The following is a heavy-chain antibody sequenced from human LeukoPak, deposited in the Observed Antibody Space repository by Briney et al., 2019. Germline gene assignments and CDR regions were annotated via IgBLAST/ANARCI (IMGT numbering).Heavy chain of an antibody. CDR1: GYTFTSYG. J-gene: IGHJ4*02. D-gene: IGHD5-24*01. V-gene: IGHV1-18*01. Sequence: ASVKVSCKASGYTFTSYGISWVRQAPGQGLEWMGWISAYNGNTNYAQKFQGRVTITADESTSTAYMELSSLRSEDTAVYYCARGKDGYNPTDYWGQGTLVTVSS. CDR2: ISAYNGNT. CDR3: ARGKDGYNPTDY.